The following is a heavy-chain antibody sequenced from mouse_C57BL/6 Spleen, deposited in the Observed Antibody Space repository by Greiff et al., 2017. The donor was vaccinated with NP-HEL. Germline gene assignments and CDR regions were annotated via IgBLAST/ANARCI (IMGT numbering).Heavy chain of an antibody. V-gene: IGHV5-15*01. CDR1: GFTFSDYG. Sequence: EVQGVESGGGLVQPGGSLKLSCAASGFTFSDYGMAWVRQAPRKGPEWVAFISNLAYSIYYADTVTGRFTISRENAKNTLYLEMSSLRSEDTAMYYCARPPTGSYWYFDVWGTGTTVTVSS. D-gene: IGHD4-1*01. CDR2: ISNLAYSI. J-gene: IGHJ1*03. CDR3: ARPPTGSYWYFDV.